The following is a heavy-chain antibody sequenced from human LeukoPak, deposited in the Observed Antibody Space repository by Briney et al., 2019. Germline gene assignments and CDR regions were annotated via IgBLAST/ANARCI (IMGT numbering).Heavy chain of an antibody. Sequence: PSETLSLTCTVSGGSISSVEYYWSWIRQPAGKGLERIGRIYISGSTNYNPSLKSRATISVDMSKNQFSLELSSVTATDTAVYYCVRQYDYWGQGILVTVSS. D-gene: IGHD2-2*01. CDR1: GGSISSVEYY. CDR3: VRQYDY. V-gene: IGHV4-61*02. J-gene: IGHJ4*02. CDR2: IYISGST.